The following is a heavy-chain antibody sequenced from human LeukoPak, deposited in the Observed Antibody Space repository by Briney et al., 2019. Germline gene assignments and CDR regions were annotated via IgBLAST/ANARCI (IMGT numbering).Heavy chain of an antibody. V-gene: IGHV1-69*13. CDR3: ASTPMNWGLHY. D-gene: IGHD7-27*01. CDR1: GGTFSSYA. Sequence: SVKVSCKSSGGTFSSYAISWVRQAPGQGLELMGGIIPIFGTANYSQKVHGRGTITADESTSTAYMELSRLRPEHTAVYYCASTPMNWGLHYWGQGPLVPVSS. J-gene: IGHJ4*02. CDR2: IIPIFGTA.